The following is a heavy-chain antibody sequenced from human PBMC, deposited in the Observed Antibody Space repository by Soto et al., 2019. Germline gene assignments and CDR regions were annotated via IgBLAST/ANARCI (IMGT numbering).Heavy chain of an antibody. V-gene: IGHV6-1*01. CDR2: TYYRSKWYN. CDR1: GDSVSSNSAA. CDR3: ARATTIRFLEWSSPTPGMDV. D-gene: IGHD3-3*01. Sequence: SQTLSLTCAISGDSVSSNSAAWNWIRQSPSRGLEWLGRTYYRSKWYNDYAVSVKSRITINPDTSKNQFSLQLNSVTPEDTAVYYCARATTIRFLEWSSPTPGMDVCGQGTTVTVSS. J-gene: IGHJ6*02.